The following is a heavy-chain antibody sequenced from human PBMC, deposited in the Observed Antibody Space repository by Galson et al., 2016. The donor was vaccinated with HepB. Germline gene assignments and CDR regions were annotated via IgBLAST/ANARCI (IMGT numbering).Heavy chain of an antibody. V-gene: IGHV3-23*01. J-gene: IGHJ4*02. Sequence: SLRLSCAVSGFSFTSYDMSWVRQAPGKGLEWVSTISSGGGSTYYADSVKGRFTISRDNSRNTLYLQMNSLRAEDTAVYYCARCGRGFWGVLIPPFDYWGQGTLVTVSS. D-gene: IGHD3-10*01. CDR2: ISSGGGST. CDR3: ARCGRGFWGVLIPPFDY. CDR1: GFSFTSYD.